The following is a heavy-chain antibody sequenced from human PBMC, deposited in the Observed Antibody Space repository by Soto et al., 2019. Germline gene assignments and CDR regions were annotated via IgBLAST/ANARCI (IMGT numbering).Heavy chain of an antibody. D-gene: IGHD6-13*01. J-gene: IGHJ6*02. CDR1: GGTFSSYA. CDR3: ARWGVQQLLTDSYYGMDV. V-gene: IGHV1-69*01. Sequence: QVQLVQSGAEVKKPGSSVQVSCKASGGTFSSYAISWVRQAPGQGLEWMVGFVPILYATHYAQKLQGRVTITADESTKTAYMELSSLRSEDSAGYDCARWGVQQLLTDSYYGMDVWGQGTTVTVSS. CDR2: FVPILYAT.